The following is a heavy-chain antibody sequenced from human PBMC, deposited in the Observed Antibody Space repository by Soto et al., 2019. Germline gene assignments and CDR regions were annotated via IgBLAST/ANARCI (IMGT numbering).Heavy chain of an antibody. J-gene: IGHJ5*02. V-gene: IGHV1-69*04. CDR3: ARDIRPSIAVAGTVMGS. Sequence: SVKVSCKACGGTFSSYTISWVRQAPGQGLEWMGRIIPILGIANYAQKFQGRVTITADKSTSTAYMELSSLRSEDTAVYYCARDIRPSIAVAGTVMGSWGQGTLVIVSS. CDR1: GGTFSSYT. CDR2: IIPILGIA. D-gene: IGHD6-19*01.